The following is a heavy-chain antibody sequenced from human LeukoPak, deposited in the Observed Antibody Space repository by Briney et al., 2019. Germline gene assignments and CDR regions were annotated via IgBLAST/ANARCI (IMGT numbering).Heavy chain of an antibody. CDR1: GFTSNRNA. V-gene: IGHV3-23*01. CDR2: IGGSGDKT. CDR3: VRRGDASSGWGDHDF. D-gene: IGHD6-19*01. J-gene: IGHJ4*02. Sequence: GSLRLSCAASGFTSNRNAIRWVRQAPGKGLEWVSTIGGSGDKTFYADSVKGRFTISRDNSKNMVHLQMNSLTGEDTALYYCVRRGDASSGWGDHDFWGQGALVTVSS.